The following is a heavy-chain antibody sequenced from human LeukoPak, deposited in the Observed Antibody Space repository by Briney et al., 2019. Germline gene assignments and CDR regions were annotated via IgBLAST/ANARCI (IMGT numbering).Heavy chain of an antibody. V-gene: IGHV3-7*01. J-gene: IGHJ3*02. D-gene: IGHD4-17*01. Sequence: PGGSLRLSCETSGFIFNTYWMTWVRRVPGKGLEWVANTKHDGSEKHYAASVEGRFTISRDNNKKSLYLHMNNLRAEDTALYSCVRDQGTTVTSYAFDIWGRGTLVTVSS. CDR1: GFIFNTYW. CDR3: VRDQGTTVTSYAFDI. CDR2: TKHDGSEK.